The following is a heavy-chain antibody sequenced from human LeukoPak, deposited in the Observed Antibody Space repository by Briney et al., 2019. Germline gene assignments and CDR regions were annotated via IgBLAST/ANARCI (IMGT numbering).Heavy chain of an antibody. V-gene: IGHV1-46*01. D-gene: IGHD4-11*01. CDR2: INPSGGNT. Sequence: ASVKVSCKASGDISSSDYIHWVRQATGQGLEWMGTINPSGGNTGYAQKFHGRVSMTRDTSTSTVYMDLSSLKSEDTAMYYCAREVVGTTIKNFDSWGQGTLVTVSS. CDR1: GDISSSDY. CDR3: AREVVGTTIKNFDS. J-gene: IGHJ4*02.